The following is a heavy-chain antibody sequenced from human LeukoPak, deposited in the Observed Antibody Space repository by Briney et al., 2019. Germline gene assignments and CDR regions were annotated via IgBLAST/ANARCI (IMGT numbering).Heavy chain of an antibody. J-gene: IGHJ4*02. CDR3: ARDGRMVRGLDFDY. CDR2: MNPSGGNT. V-gene: IGHV1-46*01. Sequence: ASVKVSCKASGYTFTDYYLHWVRQAPGQGLEWMGIMNPSGGNTNYAQKFQGRVTITADESTSTAYMELSSLRAEDTAVYYCARDGRMVRGLDFDYWGQGTLVTVSS. CDR1: GYTFTDYY. D-gene: IGHD3-10*01.